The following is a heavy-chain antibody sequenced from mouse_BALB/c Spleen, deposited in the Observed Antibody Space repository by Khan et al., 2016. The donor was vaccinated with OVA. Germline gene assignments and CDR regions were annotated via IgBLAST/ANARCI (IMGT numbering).Heavy chain of an antibody. J-gene: IGHJ4*01. CDR1: GFIFSSNT. D-gene: IGHD1-2*01. CDR3: ARIPTFITTALDY. Sequence: EVELVESGGGLVQPGGSLKLSCAASGFIFSSNTMPWVRQTPEKRLEWVAYITNGGGNTYYPDTVKGRFTISRDNAKNTMHLQMSSLKSEDTDMYYCARIPTFITTALDYWGQGTSVTVSS. V-gene: IGHV5-12-2*01. CDR2: ITNGGGNT.